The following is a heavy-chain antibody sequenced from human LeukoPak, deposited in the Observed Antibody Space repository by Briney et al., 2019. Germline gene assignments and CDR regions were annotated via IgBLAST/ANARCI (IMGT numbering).Heavy chain of an antibody. Sequence: GASVKVSCKASGGTFSSYAISWVRQAPGQELEWMGGIIPIFGTANYAQKFQGRVTITADESTSTAYMELSSLRSEDTAVYYCARDLDRWLQPRAGDAFDIWGQGTMVTVSS. V-gene: IGHV1-69*13. CDR1: GGTFSSYA. D-gene: IGHD5-24*01. CDR2: IIPIFGTA. CDR3: ARDLDRWLQPRAGDAFDI. J-gene: IGHJ3*02.